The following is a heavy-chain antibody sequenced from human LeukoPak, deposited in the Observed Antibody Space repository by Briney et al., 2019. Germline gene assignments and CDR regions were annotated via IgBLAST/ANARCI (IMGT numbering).Heavy chain of an antibody. J-gene: IGHJ4*02. CDR2: INPSGGST. D-gene: IGHD1-26*01. Sequence: ASVKVSCKASGYTFINHYIHWVRQAPGQGLEWMGIINPSGGSTNYAQKFQGRVTMTRDTSTSTLYMDLTSLTTEDTAIYYCARDRGGSYSIDYWGQGTLVTVSS. CDR3: ARDRGGSYSIDY. CDR1: GYTFINHY. V-gene: IGHV1-46*01.